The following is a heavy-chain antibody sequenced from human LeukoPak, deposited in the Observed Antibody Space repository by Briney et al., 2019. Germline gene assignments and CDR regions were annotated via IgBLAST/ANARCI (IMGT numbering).Heavy chain of an antibody. CDR3: ARELSSGYYYGPSYNWFDP. CDR2: NYYSGST. Sequence: TSQTLSLTCTVSGGSISSGGYYWSWIRQHPGKGLEWIGYNYYSGSTYYNPSLKSRVTISVDTSKNQFSLKLSSVTAADTAVYYCARELSSGYYYGPSYNWFDPWGQGTLVTVSS. J-gene: IGHJ5*02. CDR1: GGSISSGGYY. D-gene: IGHD3-22*01. V-gene: IGHV4-31*03.